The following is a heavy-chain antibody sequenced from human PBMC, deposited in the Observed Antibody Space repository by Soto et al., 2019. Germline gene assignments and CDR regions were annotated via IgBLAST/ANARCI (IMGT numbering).Heavy chain of an antibody. CDR2: INPSGGST. Sequence: QVQLVQSGAEVKKPGASEKVSCKASGYTFTSYYMHWVRQAPGQGLEWMGIINPSGGSTSYAQKFQGRVTMTRDTSTSTVYMELSSLRSDDTVVYYCARVDRPVAAAINYYYGMDVWGQGTTVTVSS. D-gene: IGHD2-2*01. CDR1: GYTFTSYY. CDR3: ARVDRPVAAAINYYYGMDV. V-gene: IGHV1-46*01. J-gene: IGHJ6*02.